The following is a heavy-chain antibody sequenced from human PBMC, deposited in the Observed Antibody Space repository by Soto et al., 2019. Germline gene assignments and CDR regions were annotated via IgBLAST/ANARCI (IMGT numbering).Heavy chain of an antibody. CDR1: GGSVSTGNYN. CDR3: ARDGHGMDV. CDR2: IFFTGST. J-gene: IGHJ6*02. V-gene: IGHV4-61*01. Sequence: PSETLSLTSTVSGGSVSTGNYNWSWVRQTPGKVLEWIGNIFFTGSTHYNPSLTSRVTISVDTSKNQFSLELRSVTAADTAVYYCARDGHGMDVWGQGTTVTVSS.